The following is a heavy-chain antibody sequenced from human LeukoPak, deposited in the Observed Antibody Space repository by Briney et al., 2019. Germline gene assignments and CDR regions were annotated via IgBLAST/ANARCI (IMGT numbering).Heavy chain of an antibody. CDR3: AKIESDSSSWYSAFDI. Sequence: PGGSLRLSCAASGFTFSSYGMQWVRQAPGKGLEWVAVISYDESNKWYADSVKGRFTTSRDNSQNTLSLQMNSLRVEDTGVYYCAKIESDSSSWYSAFDIWGQGTMVTVSS. CDR2: ISYDESNK. D-gene: IGHD6-13*01. CDR1: GFTFSSYG. J-gene: IGHJ3*02. V-gene: IGHV3-30*18.